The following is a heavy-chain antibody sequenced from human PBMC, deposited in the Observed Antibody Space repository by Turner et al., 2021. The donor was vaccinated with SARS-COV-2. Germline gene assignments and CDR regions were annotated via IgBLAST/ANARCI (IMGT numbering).Heavy chain of an antibody. Sequence: QVQLQESGPGLVKPSETLSLTCTVSGGSISSYYWSWIRQPPGKGLEWIGYIYYSGSTNYNPSLKSRVTISVDTSKNQFSLKLSSVTAADTAVYYCARDPGGGSFDYWGQGTLVTVSS. CDR3: ARDPGGGSFDY. J-gene: IGHJ4*02. V-gene: IGHV4-59*01. D-gene: IGHD3-10*01. CDR2: IYYSGST. CDR1: GGSISSYY.